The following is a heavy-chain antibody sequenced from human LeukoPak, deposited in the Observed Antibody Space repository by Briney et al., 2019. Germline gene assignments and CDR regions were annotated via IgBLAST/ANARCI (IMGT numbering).Heavy chain of an antibody. V-gene: IGHV4-61*02. Sequence: PSETLSLTCTVSGGSISSGSYYWSWIRQPAGKGLEWIGRIYTSGSTNYNPSLKSRVTISVDTSKNQFSLKLSSVTAADTAVYYCARARPDAGNSQRIDYWGQGTLVTVSS. D-gene: IGHD4-23*01. CDR3: ARARPDAGNSQRIDY. J-gene: IGHJ4*02. CDR2: IYTSGST. CDR1: GGSISSGSYY.